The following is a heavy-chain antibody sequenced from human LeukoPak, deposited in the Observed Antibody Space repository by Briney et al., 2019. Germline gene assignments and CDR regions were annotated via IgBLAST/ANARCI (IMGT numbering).Heavy chain of an antibody. Sequence: GGFLRLSCAASGFTFSSYAMSWVRQAPGKGLEWVSAISGSGGSTYYADSVKGRFTISRDNSKNTLYLQMNSLRAEDTAVYYCAKVPLWAGGAFDIWGQGTMVTVSS. J-gene: IGHJ3*02. CDR3: AKVPLWAGGAFDI. V-gene: IGHV3-23*01. CDR2: ISGSGGST. CDR1: GFTFSSYA. D-gene: IGHD3-16*01.